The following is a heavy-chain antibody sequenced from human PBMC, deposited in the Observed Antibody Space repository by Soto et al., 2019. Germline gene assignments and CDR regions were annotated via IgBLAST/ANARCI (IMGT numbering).Heavy chain of an antibody. CDR2: IIPMFGTT. D-gene: IGHD2-15*01. CDR3: ARRPSRYCSGGGCYSGDYYGLDV. Sequence: SVKVSCKASGGSFSTNGLNWVRQAPGQGLEWMGGIIPMFGTTNNAQKFQGRVTFTADRLTNTVYMDLSNLTPDDTAIYYCARRPSRYCSGGGCYSGDYYGLDVWGQGTTVTVSS. V-gene: IGHV1-69*06. CDR1: GGSFSTNG. J-gene: IGHJ6*02.